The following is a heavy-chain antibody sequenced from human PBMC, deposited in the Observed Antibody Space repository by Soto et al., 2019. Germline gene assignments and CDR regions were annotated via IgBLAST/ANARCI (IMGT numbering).Heavy chain of an antibody. J-gene: IGHJ3*02. CDR1: GGSFSGYY. V-gene: IGHV4-34*01. CDR2: INHSGST. CDR3: ARSSYPGDYVWGSFRLRAFDI. D-gene: IGHD3-16*02. Sequence: SETLSLTCAVYGGSFSGYYWSWIRQPPGKGLEWIGEINHSGSTNYNPSLKSRVTISVDTSKNQFSLKLSSVTAADTAVYYCARSSYPGDYVWGSFRLRAFDIWGQGTMVTVSS.